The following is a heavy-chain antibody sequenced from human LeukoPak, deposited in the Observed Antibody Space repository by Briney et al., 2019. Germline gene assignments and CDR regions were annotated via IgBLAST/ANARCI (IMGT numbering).Heavy chain of an antibody. J-gene: IGHJ4*02. CDR3: ARDPAGYSSGWYYFDY. Sequence: GGSLRLSCAASGFLVSSNYMSWVRQAPGRGLEWVSVIYSGGSTYYADSVKGRFTISRDNSKNTLYLQMNSLRAEDTAVYYCARDPAGYSSGWYYFDYWGQGTLVTVSS. CDR1: GFLVSSNY. CDR2: IYSGGST. D-gene: IGHD6-19*01. V-gene: IGHV3-66*01.